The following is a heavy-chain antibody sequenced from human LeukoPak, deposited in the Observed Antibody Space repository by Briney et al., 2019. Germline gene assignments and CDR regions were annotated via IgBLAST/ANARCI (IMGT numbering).Heavy chain of an antibody. CDR3: ARHRGDYYDSSGSFDY. Sequence: SETLSLTSTVSGGSISNNNYYWGWIRQPPGKGLEWIGNIYYTGSTYYDPSLKSRVTISVDTSKNQFSLKLSSVTAADTAVYYCARHRGDYYDSSGSFDYWGQGTLVTVSS. CDR2: IYYTGST. D-gene: IGHD3-22*01. CDR1: GGSISNNNYY. V-gene: IGHV4-39*01. J-gene: IGHJ4*02.